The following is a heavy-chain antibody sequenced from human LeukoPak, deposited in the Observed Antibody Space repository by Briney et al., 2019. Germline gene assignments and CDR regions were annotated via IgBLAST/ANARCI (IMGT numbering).Heavy chain of an antibody. Sequence: SETLSLTCTVSGGSIGSYYWSWIRQPPGKGLEWIGYIYYSGSTNCNPSLKSRVTIPVDTSKNQFSLKVSSVTAADTAVYYCARNLYSSGWYGFFDYWGQGTLVTVSS. CDR2: IYYSGST. CDR3: ARNLYSSGWYGFFDY. D-gene: IGHD6-19*01. J-gene: IGHJ4*02. V-gene: IGHV4-59*08. CDR1: GGSIGSYY.